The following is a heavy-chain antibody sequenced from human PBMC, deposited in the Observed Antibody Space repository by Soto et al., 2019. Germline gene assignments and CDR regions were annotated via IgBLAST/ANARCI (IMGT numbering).Heavy chain of an antibody. CDR1: GASIINYY. D-gene: IGHD3-16*01. Sequence: SETLSLTCTVSGASIINYYWAWIRQSPGGGLESIGYVSNTATTTYNPSLKNRVTISVDASKSQFYLKLRSVTAADTAVYYCARRGMITFGGVSRYYYYGMDVWGQGTTVT. V-gene: IGHV4-59*01. CDR2: VSNTATT. CDR3: ARRGMITFGGVSRYYYYGMDV. J-gene: IGHJ6*02.